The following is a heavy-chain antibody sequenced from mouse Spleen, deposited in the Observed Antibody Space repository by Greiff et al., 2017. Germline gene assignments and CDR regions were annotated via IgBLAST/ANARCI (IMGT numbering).Heavy chain of an antibody. D-gene: IGHD1-1*01. CDR1: GFTFSSYA. V-gene: IGHV5-9*04. J-gene: IGHJ4*01. Sequence: DVKLQESGGGLVKLGGSLKLSCAASGFTFSSYAMSWVRQTPEKRLEWVATISSGGGNTYYPDSVKGRFTISRDNAKNTLYLQMSSLKSEDTAMYYCARHWITTDYYAMDYWGQGTSVTVSS. CDR3: ARHWITTDYYAMDY. CDR2: ISSGGGNT.